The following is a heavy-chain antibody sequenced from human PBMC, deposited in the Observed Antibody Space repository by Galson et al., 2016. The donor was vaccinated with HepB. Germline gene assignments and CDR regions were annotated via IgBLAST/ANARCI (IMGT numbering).Heavy chain of an antibody. CDR1: GFSLTTNVEG. D-gene: IGHD3-3*01. CDR3: AYSFTTFGVRNYFDS. Sequence: PALVKPTQTLTLTCTFSGFSLTTNVEGVGWIRQSPGKAPEWPATIYWDADKRYRPSLKNRLTITKDTSKKQVVLTMTNMDPEDTATYYCAYSFTTFGVRNYFDSWSQGVLVTVSS. CDR2: IYWDADK. V-gene: IGHV2-5*02. J-gene: IGHJ4*02.